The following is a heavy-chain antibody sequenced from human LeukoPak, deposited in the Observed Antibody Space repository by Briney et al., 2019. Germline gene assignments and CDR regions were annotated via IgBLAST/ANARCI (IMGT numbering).Heavy chain of an antibody. CDR2: ISNSGST. J-gene: IGHJ6*03. CDR3: ARGHYYYNSGSYYYMDV. D-gene: IGHD3-10*01. V-gene: IGHV4-34*01. Sequence: SETLSLTCAVYGGSFSGYYWSWIRQPPGKGLEWIGSISNSGSTYYNPSLKSRVTISVDTSNNQLSLKLSSVTAADTAVYYCARGHYYYNSGSYYYMDVWGKGTTVTISS. CDR1: GGSFSGYY.